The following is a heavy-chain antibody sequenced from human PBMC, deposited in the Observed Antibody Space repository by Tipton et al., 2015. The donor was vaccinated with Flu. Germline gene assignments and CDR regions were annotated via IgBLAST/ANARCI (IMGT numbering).Heavy chain of an antibody. CDR3: ARQIGGGDCY. CDR2: INQDGSVK. J-gene: IGHJ4*02. CDR1: GFTFSSYW. V-gene: IGHV3-7*03. D-gene: IGHD2-21*01. Sequence: GSLRLSCAASGFTFSSYWMTWVRQAPGKGLEWVANINQDGSVKYFVDSVKGRFTISRDNAKNSVYLQMDSLRAEDTAVYYCARQIGGGDCYWGQRTLVTVSS.